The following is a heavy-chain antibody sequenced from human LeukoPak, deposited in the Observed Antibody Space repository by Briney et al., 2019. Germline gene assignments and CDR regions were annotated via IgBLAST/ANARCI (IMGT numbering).Heavy chain of an antibody. CDR3: ARDRGVVASQGWFDH. CDR2: ISWNSGVI. CDR1: GFTFDDYA. V-gene: IGHV3-9*01. J-gene: IGHJ5*02. Sequence: GGCLRLSCAASGFTFDDYAMHWVRQAPGKGREWVSGISWNSGVIAYADSVKGRFTISRDKAKNSLHLQMSSLRAEDTALYYCARDRGVVASQGWFDHWGQGTLVTVSS. D-gene: IGHD2-15*01.